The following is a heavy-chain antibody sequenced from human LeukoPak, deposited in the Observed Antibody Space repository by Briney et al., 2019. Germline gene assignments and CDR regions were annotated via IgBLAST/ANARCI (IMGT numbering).Heavy chain of an antibody. V-gene: IGHV3-30*02. Sequence: PGGSLRLSCAASGFTFSSYGMHWVRQAPGKGLEWVAFIRYDGSNKYYADSVKGRFTISRDNSKNTLYLQMNSLRAEDTAVYYCAQGGYYYYYTVVWGKGTTVTISS. CDR2: IRYDGSNK. J-gene: IGHJ6*03. CDR3: AQGGYYYYYTVV. CDR1: GFTFSSYG.